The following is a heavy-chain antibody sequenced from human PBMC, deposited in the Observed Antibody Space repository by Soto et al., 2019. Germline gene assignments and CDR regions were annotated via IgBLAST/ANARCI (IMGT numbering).Heavy chain of an antibody. D-gene: IGHD2-21*02. CDR2: IYYIGRT. CDR3: ARQRTTVVTQAYFDH. J-gene: IGHJ4*02. CDR1: GESISSSSYY. Sequence: SETLSLTCIVSGESISSSSYYWGWIRQPPGKGLEWIGSIYYIGRTYYNPSFKSRVTISIDTSKNQFSLKLSSVTATDTAVYYCARQRTTVVTQAYFDHWGQGAMVT. V-gene: IGHV4-39*01.